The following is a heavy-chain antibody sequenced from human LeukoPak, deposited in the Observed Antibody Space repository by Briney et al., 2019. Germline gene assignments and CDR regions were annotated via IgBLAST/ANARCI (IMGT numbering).Heavy chain of an antibody. V-gene: IGHV4-59*11. CDR2: IYDSGSA. CDR3: ARVLQNYYHLDV. Sequence: SETLSLTCTVSGVSINSHYWSWIRQPPGKGLEWIGFIYDSGSANYKSSLKSRVTMTVDTSKNQFSLKLNSVTAADTAVYYCARVLQNYYHLDVWGKGTTVTVSS. D-gene: IGHD3-3*01. CDR1: GVSINSHY. J-gene: IGHJ6*03.